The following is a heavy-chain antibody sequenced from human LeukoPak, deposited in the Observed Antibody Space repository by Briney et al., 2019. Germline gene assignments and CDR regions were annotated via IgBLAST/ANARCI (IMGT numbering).Heavy chain of an antibody. CDR3: AKDSWFDP. Sequence: GGSLRLSCAASGFTFSSYALSWVRQVPGKGLEWVSAIGGSGSSTYYADSVKGRFTISRDNSKNVLYLQMNSLRAEDTAIYYCAKDSWFDPWGQGTLVTVSS. CDR1: GFTFSSYA. J-gene: IGHJ5*02. CDR2: IGGSGSST. V-gene: IGHV3-23*01.